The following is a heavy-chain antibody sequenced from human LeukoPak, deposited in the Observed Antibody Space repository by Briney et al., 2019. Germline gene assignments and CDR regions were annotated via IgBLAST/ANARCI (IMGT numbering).Heavy chain of an antibody. J-gene: IGHJ4*02. D-gene: IGHD1-26*01. V-gene: IGHV1-8*01. Sequence: ASVKVSCKASGYPFNNYDINWVRQATGQGLEWMGWMNPHSGKTGYAQNFQGRVTMTRDTSISTAYMELSSLRSEDTAVYYCAAELYSGTYGRCCSFAFWGQGTPVTVSS. CDR2: MNPHSGKT. CDR1: GYPFNNYD. CDR3: AAELYSGTYGRCCSFAF.